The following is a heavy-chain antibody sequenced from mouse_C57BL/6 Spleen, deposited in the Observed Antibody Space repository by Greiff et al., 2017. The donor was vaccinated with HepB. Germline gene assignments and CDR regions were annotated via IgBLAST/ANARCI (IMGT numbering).Heavy chain of an antibody. CDR2: IYPGGGYT. CDR3: ARREDYYGSSFYWYFDV. V-gene: IGHV1-63*01. D-gene: IGHD1-1*01. J-gene: IGHJ1*03. Sequence: VQLQQSGAELVRPGTSVKMSCKASGYTFTNYWIGWAKQRPGHGLEWIGDIYPGGGYTYYNEKFKGKATLTADKSSSTAYMQFSSLTSEDSAIYYCARREDYYGSSFYWYFDVWGTGTTVTVSS. CDR1: GYTFTNYW.